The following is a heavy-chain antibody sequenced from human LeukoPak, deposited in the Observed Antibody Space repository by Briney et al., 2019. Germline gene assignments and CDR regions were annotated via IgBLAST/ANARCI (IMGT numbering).Heavy chain of an antibody. J-gene: IGHJ4*02. CDR1: GGSISSGSYF. Sequence: SETLSLTCSVSGGSISSGSYFWGWIRQSPGKGLEWIGSSSYSGSTYYNPSLKNRVTISVDTSKNQFSLKLTSVTAADTAVYFCARYYSSGGICYHFDYWGQGTLVTVSS. CDR3: ARYYSSGGICYHFDY. CDR2: SSYSGST. D-gene: IGHD2-15*01. V-gene: IGHV4-39*07.